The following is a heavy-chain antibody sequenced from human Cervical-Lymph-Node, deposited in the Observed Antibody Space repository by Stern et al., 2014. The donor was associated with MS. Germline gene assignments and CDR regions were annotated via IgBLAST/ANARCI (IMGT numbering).Heavy chain of an antibody. Sequence: QVQLTQSGAELKKPGASVKVPCKASGYTFTSYGISWVRQPPGQGLERMGWISAYNGNTNYAQKLQGRVTMATGTSASTAYMELRSLRSGDTGVYYCARGLVGSENAFDIWGQGTMVTVSS. J-gene: IGHJ3*02. CDR3: ARGLVGSENAFDI. D-gene: IGHD2-8*02. CDR1: GYTFTSYG. V-gene: IGHV1-18*01. CDR2: ISAYNGNT.